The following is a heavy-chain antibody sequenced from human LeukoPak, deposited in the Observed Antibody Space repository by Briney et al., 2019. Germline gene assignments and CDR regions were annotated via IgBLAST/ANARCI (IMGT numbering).Heavy chain of an antibody. V-gene: IGHV4-39*07. D-gene: IGHD5-24*01. Sequence: SETLSLTCTASGGSISSSSYYWGWIRQPPGKGLEWIGSIYYSGSTYYNPSLKSRVTISVDTSKNQFSLKLSSVTAADTAVYYCARSSVDGYHFDYWGQGTLVTVSS. CDR3: ARSSVDGYHFDY. CDR1: GGSISSSSYY. J-gene: IGHJ4*02. CDR2: IYYSGST.